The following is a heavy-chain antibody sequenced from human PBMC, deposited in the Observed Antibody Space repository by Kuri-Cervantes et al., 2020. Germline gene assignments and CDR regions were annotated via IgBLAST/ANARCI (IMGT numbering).Heavy chain of an antibody. J-gene: IGHJ4*02. CDR2: ISGSGGST. CDR1: GFTFSSYA. D-gene: IGHD3-10*01. V-gene: IGHV3-23*01. Sequence: GESLKISCAASGFTFSSYAMSWVRQAPGKGLEWVSAISGSGGSTYYADSVKGRFTISRDNSKNTLYLQVNSLRAEDTAVYYCAKVVAYGSGSYYNDWGQGTLVTVSS. CDR3: AKVVAYGSGSYYND.